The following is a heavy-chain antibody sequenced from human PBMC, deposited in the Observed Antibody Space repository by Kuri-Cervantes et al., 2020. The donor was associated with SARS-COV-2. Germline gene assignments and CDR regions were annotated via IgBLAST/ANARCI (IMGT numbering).Heavy chain of an antibody. V-gene: IGHV3-74*01. J-gene: IGHJ4*02. CDR2: INCDGSST. D-gene: IGHD2-15*01. CDR1: GFTFSSYW. Sequence: GGSLRLSCVASGFTFSSYWMHWVRQASGKGLVWVSRINCDGSSTSYADSVKGRFTISRDNSKNTLYLQMSSLRVEDTAVYYCAKDPHGIVVVVAAIDQWGQGTLVTVSS. CDR3: AKDPHGIVVVVAAIDQ.